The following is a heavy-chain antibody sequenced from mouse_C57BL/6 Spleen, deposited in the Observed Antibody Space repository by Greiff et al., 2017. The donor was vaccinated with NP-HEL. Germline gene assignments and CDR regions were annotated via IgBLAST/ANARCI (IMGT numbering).Heavy chain of an antibody. CDR2: INYDGSSI. CDR1: GFTFSDYY. J-gene: IGHJ2*01. V-gene: IGHV5-16*01. D-gene: IGHD1-1*01. CDR3: ARALYYGSSPFDY. Sequence: DVHLVESEGGLVQPGSSMKLSCTASGFTFSDYYMAWVRQVPEKGLEWVANINYDGSSIYYLDSLKSRFIISRDNAKNILYLQMSSLKSDDTATYYCARALYYGSSPFDYWGQGTTLTVSS.